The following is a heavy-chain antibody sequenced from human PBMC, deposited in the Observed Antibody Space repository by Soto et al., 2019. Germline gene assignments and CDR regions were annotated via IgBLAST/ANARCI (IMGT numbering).Heavy chain of an antibody. D-gene: IGHD1-26*01. CDR3: ANDRFRGNYYVGGVTYYFEY. J-gene: IGHJ4*02. CDR1: GFSFSKFA. CDR2: IWFDGSKR. Sequence: GGSLRLSCAASGFSFSKFAMHWVRQAPGKGLECVAVIWFDGSKRDYADSVKGRFTVSRDNAKNSVYLQMNSLRAEDTAVYYCANDRFRGNYYVGGVTYYFEYWGRGTLVTVSS. V-gene: IGHV3-33*03.